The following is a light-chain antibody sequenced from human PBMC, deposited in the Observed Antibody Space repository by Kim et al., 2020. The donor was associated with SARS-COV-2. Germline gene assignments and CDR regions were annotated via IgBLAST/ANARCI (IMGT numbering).Light chain of an antibody. CDR2: YDT. V-gene: IGLV3-21*04. CDR1: IIASKR. J-gene: IGLJ1*01. CDR3: QVWDGNSDHPYV. Sequence: PGQTALITCGGNIIASKRVHWYQQRPGQAPVLVIYYDTDRPSGIPERFSGSSSGNTATLTISRVEDGDEADYYCQVWDGNSDHPYVFGTGTKVTVL.